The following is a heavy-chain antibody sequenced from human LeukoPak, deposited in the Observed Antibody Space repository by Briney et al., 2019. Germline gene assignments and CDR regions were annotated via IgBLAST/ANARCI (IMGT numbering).Heavy chain of an antibody. J-gene: IGHJ5*02. CDR2: INPSGGST. Sequence: ASVKVSCKASGYTFTSYYMHWVRQAPGQGLEWMGIINPSGGSTSYAQKFQGRVTMTRDMSTSTVYMELSSLRSGDTAVYYCARAYGRGYSSGNWFDPWGQGTLVTVSS. CDR1: GYTFTSYY. D-gene: IGHD6-19*01. V-gene: IGHV1-46*01. CDR3: ARAYGRGYSSGNWFDP.